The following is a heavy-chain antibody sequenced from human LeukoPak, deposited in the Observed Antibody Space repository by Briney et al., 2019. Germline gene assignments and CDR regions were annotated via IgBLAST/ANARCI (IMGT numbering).Heavy chain of an antibody. CDR2: AHYSGSYSGSI. V-gene: IGHV4-59*01. CDR1: GGSISSYY. J-gene: IGHJ4*02. CDR3: AREIWVAAAGTLLPHFDY. D-gene: IGHD6-13*01. Sequence: PSETLSLTCTVFGGSISSYYWSWIRQPPGKGLEWIGYAHYSGSYSGSIDYNPSLKSRVTISLDMSKNQFSLRLTSVTAADTAVYYCAREIWVAAAGTLLPHFDYWGQGSLVTVSS.